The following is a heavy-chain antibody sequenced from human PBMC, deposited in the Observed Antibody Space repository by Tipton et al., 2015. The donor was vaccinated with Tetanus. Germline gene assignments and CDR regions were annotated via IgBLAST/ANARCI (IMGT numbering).Heavy chain of an antibody. D-gene: IGHD3-10*01. J-gene: IGHJ4*02. CDR2: ISSSSSTI. V-gene: IGHV3-48*02. Sequence: SLRLSCAASGFTFSSYSMNWVRQAPGKGLEWVSYISSSSSTIYYADSVKGRFTISRDNAKNSLYLQMNSLRDEDTAVYCCARDKYYYGSGSYRGGAAFDYWGQGTLVTVSS. CDR3: ARDKYYYGSGSYRGGAAFDY. CDR1: GFTFSSYS.